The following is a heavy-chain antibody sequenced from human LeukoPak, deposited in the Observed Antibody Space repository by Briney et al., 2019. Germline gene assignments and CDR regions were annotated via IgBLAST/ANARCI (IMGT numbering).Heavy chain of an antibody. CDR3: AGASRSWDFDY. J-gene: IGHJ4*02. V-gene: IGHV4-59*01. CDR2: IHYSGRT. Sequence: SETLTLTCTVSDDSITSYYWSWIRQPPGKGLEWIAYIHYSGRTNYNPSLKGRVTISIDTSKNQFSLKLTSVTAADTAVYYRAGASRSWDFDYWSQGTLVSVSS. D-gene: IGHD2-15*01. CDR1: DDSITSYY.